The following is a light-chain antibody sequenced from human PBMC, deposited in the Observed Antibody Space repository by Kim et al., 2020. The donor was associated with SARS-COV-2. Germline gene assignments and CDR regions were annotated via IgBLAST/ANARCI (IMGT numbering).Light chain of an antibody. CDR3: SSYAGGNTLLL. V-gene: IGLV2-8*01. CDR2: EVT. CDR1: SSDVGGHNY. Sequence: QSALTQPPSASGTPGQSVTISCTGTSSDVGGHNYVSWYQQHPGKAPKLMIYEVTKRPSGVPDRFSGSKSGNTASLTVSGLQAEDEADYYCSSYAGGNTLLLFGGGTQLTVL. J-gene: IGLJ2*01.